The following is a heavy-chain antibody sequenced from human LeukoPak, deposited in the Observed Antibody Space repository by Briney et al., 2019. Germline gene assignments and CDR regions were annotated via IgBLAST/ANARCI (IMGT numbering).Heavy chain of an antibody. V-gene: IGHV3-48*03. J-gene: IGHJ3*02. Sequence: PGGSLRLSRAASGFTLSSYEMTWVRQAPGTGLEWVSYISSGGGLTFYADSVKGRFTISRDTAKNSLYLQMNNLRGGDTALYYCARDISSSTRAFDIWGQGTMVTVSS. CDR2: ISSGGGLT. D-gene: IGHD2-15*01. CDR1: GFTLSSYE. CDR3: ARDISSSTRAFDI.